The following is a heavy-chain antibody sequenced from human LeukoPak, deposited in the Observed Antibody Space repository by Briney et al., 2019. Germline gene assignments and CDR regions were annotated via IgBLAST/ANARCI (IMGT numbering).Heavy chain of an antibody. CDR3: ARGSRYYYYGMDV. Sequence: PGGSLRLSCAASGFTFSGYPIHWVRQAPGKGLEWVAVISYDGSNKYYADSVKGRFTISRDNSKNTLYLQMNSLRAEDTAVYYCARGSRYYYYGMDVWGQGTTVTVSS. V-gene: IGHV3-30-3*01. CDR2: ISYDGSNK. J-gene: IGHJ6*02. CDR1: GFTFSGYP.